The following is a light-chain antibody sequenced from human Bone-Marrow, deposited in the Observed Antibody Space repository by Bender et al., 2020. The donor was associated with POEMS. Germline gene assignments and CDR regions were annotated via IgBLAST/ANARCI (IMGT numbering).Light chain of an antibody. Sequence: NELTQSPSVSVSPGQTASITCSGENLGDKYVCWYQQKPGQSPVMVIYQDTKRPSGIPERFSASNSGNTATLTISGTQAVDEADYYCQAYDSNTVAVFGGGTRLTVL. J-gene: IGLJ2*01. V-gene: IGLV3-1*01. CDR1: NLGDKY. CDR3: QAYDSNTVAV. CDR2: QDT.